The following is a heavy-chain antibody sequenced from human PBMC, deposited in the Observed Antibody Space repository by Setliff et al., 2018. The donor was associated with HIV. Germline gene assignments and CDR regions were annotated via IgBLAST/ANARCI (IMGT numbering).Heavy chain of an antibody. J-gene: IGHJ4*02. CDR3: ARDPYYYDSSGYNFDY. V-gene: IGHV1-2*06. Sequence: ASVKVSCKASGYIFTGYYIHWVRQAPGQGLEWMGRINPNNGDTNSAQKFQGRVTMTRDTSISTAYMELSRLRSDDTAVYYCARDPYYYDSSGYNFDYWGQGTLVTVSS. D-gene: IGHD3-22*01. CDR2: INPNNGDT. CDR1: GYIFTGYY.